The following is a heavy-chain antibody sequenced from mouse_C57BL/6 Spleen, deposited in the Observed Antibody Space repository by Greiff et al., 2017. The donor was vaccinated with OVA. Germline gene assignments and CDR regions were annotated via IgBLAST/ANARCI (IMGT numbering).Heavy chain of an antibody. CDR1: GYAFSSSW. CDR2: IYPGDGDT. V-gene: IGHV1-82*01. CDR3: ASTVVVTRYFDV. J-gene: IGHJ1*03. Sequence: QVHVKQSGPELVKPGASVKISCKASGYAFSSSWMNWVKQRPGKGLEWIGRIYPGDGDTNYNGKFKGKATLTADKSSSTAYMQLSSLTSEDSAVYFCASTVVVTRYFDVWGTGTTVTVSS. D-gene: IGHD1-1*01.